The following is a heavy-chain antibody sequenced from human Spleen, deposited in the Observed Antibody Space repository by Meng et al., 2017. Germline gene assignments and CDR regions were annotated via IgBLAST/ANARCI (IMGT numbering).Heavy chain of an antibody. D-gene: IGHD3-16*01. V-gene: IGHV1-2*06. Sequence: GQLGQSGAEVKNPGASVKVSCKPSGYNFPDYYIHWVRRAPGQGLEWMGRIDPKTGDTHYALKFQGRVTMTGDTSISTAYMELSRLRSDDTAVYYCARSDDYVWGSPSDYWGQGTLVTVSS. J-gene: IGHJ4*02. CDR3: ARSDDYVWGSPSDY. CDR1: GYNFPDYY. CDR2: IDPKTGDT.